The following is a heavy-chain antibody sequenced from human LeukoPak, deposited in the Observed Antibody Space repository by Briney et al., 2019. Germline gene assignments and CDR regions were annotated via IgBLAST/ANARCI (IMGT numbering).Heavy chain of an antibody. J-gene: IGHJ4*02. D-gene: IGHD2-21*02. CDR3: ARVGGDTVPSYFDY. CDR2: MYYSGAR. V-gene: IGHV4-31*02. CDR1: GASISRGGYS. Sequence: AQTLCLTCTVSGASISRGGYSWGCIGQHPGKGLESIGHMYYSGARHVNTACNTRGTTSINSSKNQFSLRLSSVPAADPAVYYCARVGGDTVPSYFDYWGQGPLVTVSS.